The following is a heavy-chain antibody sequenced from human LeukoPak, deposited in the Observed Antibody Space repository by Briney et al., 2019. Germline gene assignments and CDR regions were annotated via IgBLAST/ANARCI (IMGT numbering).Heavy chain of an antibody. J-gene: IGHJ4*02. V-gene: IGHV3-30*03. Sequence: GGSLRLSCAASGSTFSSYGMHWVCQASGKGLEWVAVISYDGSNKYYADSVKGRFTISRDNSKNTLYLQMNSLRAEDTAVYYCARDGYNFRGIDYWGQGTLVTVSS. CDR1: GSTFSSYG. CDR2: ISYDGSNK. CDR3: ARDGYNFRGIDY. D-gene: IGHD5-24*01.